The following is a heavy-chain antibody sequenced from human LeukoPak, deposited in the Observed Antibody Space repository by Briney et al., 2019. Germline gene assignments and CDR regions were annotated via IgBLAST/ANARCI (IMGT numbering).Heavy chain of an antibody. V-gene: IGHV5-51*01. J-gene: IGHJ4*02. CDR1: GYIFTSYW. Sequence: GESLKFSCQASGYIFTSYWLGWARQLPGKGLEWTGIIDPGDSDTRYSPSFQGQVTISADKSISTAYLQWSTLKASDTAMYYCARQTPYSGSGSYPDYWGQGTLVTVSS. CDR2: IDPGDSDT. CDR3: ARQTPYSGSGSYPDY. D-gene: IGHD3-10*01.